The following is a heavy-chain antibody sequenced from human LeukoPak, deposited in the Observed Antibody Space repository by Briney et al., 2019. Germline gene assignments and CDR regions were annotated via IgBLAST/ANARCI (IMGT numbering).Heavy chain of an antibody. CDR2: INCDGSTP. Sequence: GGPLRLSCAPSGFTYRYYAMHWVPPAPGKGLVWVSRINCDGSTPSYAHPVKGRFTISRDNAKNTLYLQMNGLRAEYRAVYYCARAYSGGAFDMGGRET. D-gene: IGHD1-26*01. J-gene: IGHJ3*02. CDR1: GFTYRYYA. V-gene: IGHV3-74*01. CDR3: ARAYSGGAFDM.